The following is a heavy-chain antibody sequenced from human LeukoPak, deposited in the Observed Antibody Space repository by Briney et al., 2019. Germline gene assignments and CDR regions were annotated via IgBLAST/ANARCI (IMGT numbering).Heavy chain of an antibody. Sequence: GPVKVSCKASGYTFTDYYMHWVRQAPGQGLEWMGWINPSSGGTNYAQEFQGRVTVTRDTSISTAYMDLSRLRSDDTAVYYCARAGVWDYSDSSGYHNAAFDIWGQGTMVTVSS. D-gene: IGHD3-22*01. CDR2: INPSSGGT. CDR1: GYTFTDYY. J-gene: IGHJ3*02. CDR3: ARAGVWDYSDSSGYHNAAFDI. V-gene: IGHV1-2*02.